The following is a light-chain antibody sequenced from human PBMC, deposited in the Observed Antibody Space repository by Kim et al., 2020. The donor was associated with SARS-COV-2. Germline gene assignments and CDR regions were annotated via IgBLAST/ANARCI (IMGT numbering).Light chain of an antibody. CDR1: RANSGAVYD. Sequence: VLIPCTGTRANSGAVYDLNWYQQLPGTAPKLLSYGSNCRPSGVPGRFSGSKSGTSASLAITGLQAEDEADYYCQTYDNTVEGWRVFGGGTQLTVL. CDR3: QTYDNTVEGWRV. J-gene: IGLJ3*02. CDR2: GSN. V-gene: IGLV1-40*01.